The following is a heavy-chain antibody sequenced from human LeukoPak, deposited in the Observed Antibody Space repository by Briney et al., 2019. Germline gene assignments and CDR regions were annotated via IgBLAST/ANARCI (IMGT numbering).Heavy chain of an antibody. Sequence: SETLSLTCTVSGGSISSYYWSWIRQPPGKGLEWIGYIYYSGSTNYNPFLKSRVTISVDTSKNQFSLKLSSVTAADTAVYYCARDRITMVRGVIISHWFDPWGQGTLVTVSS. V-gene: IGHV4-59*01. D-gene: IGHD3-10*01. CDR3: ARDRITMVRGVIISHWFDP. CDR1: GGSISSYY. J-gene: IGHJ5*02. CDR2: IYYSGST.